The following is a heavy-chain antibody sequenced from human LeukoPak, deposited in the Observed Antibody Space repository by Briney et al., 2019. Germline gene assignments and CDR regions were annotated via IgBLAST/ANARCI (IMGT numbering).Heavy chain of an antibody. CDR1: GFTFSSYW. Sequence: GGSLRLSCAASGFTFSSYWMHWVRQAPGKGLVWVSRINSDGSSTSYADSVKGRFTISRDNAKNTLYLQMNSLRAEDTAVYYCAREGYCSGGSCYSVGYDAFDIWGQGTMVTVSS. CDR3: AREGYCSGGSCYSVGYDAFDI. CDR2: INSDGSST. J-gene: IGHJ3*02. V-gene: IGHV3-74*01. D-gene: IGHD2-15*01.